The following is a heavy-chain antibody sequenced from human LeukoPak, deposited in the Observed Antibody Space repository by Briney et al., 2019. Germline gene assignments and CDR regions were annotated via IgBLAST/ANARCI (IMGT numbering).Heavy chain of an antibody. CDR2: IFPGDSDT. J-gene: IGHJ3*02. Sequence: RGESLKISCKGSGYTFTNDWIGWVRQMPGKGLEWMGIIFPGDSDTRYSPSFQGQVTISADKSISTAYLQWSSLKASDTAMYYCARRVVETTPSDAFDIWGQGTMVTVSS. CDR3: ARRVVETTPSDAFDI. V-gene: IGHV5-51*01. CDR1: GYTFTNDW. D-gene: IGHD2-15*01.